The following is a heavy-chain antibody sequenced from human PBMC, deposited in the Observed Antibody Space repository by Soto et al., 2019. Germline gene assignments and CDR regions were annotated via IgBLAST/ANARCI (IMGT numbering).Heavy chain of an antibody. CDR1: GGSVSSGSYY. Sequence: SETLSLTCTVSGGSVSSGSYYWSWIRQPPGKGLEWIGYMYYSGSTNYNPSLKSRVTISLDTSKNQFSLKLSSVTAADTAVYFCARTRDFWSGNDAFDIWGQGTMVTASS. CDR2: MYYSGST. D-gene: IGHD3-3*01. J-gene: IGHJ3*02. CDR3: ARTRDFWSGNDAFDI. V-gene: IGHV4-61*01.